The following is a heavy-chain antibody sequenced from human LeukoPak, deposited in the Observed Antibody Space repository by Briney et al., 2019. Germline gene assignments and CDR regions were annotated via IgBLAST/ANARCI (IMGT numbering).Heavy chain of an antibody. J-gene: IGHJ4*02. CDR2: IWYDGSNK. CDR3: AKDAAMVYFDY. D-gene: IGHD5-18*01. V-gene: IGHV3-33*06. CDR1: GFTFSSYG. Sequence: QPGRSLRLSCAASGFTFSSYGMHWVRQAPGKGLEWVAVIWYDGSNKYYADSVKGRFTISRDNYKNKLYLQMNSLRAEDTAVYYCAKDAAMVYFDYWGQGTLVTVSS.